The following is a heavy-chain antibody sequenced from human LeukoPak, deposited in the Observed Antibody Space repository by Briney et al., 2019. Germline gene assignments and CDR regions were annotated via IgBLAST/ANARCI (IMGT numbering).Heavy chain of an antibody. D-gene: IGHD3-3*01. Sequence: GGSLRLSCAASGFTFSSYSMNWVRQAPGKGLEWVSYISSSSSTLYYADSVKGRLTISRDNAKNSLYLQMNSLRDEDTAVYYCASYDFWSGHYTPTSRYGMDVWGQGTTVTVSS. CDR2: ISSSSSTL. J-gene: IGHJ6*02. CDR1: GFTFSSYS. V-gene: IGHV3-48*02. CDR3: ASYDFWSGHYTPTSRYGMDV.